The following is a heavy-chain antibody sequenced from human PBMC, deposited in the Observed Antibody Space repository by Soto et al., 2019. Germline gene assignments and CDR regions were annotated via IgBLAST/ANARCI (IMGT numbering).Heavy chain of an antibody. Sequence: QVQLVQSGAEVKKPGASVKVSCKASGYTFTSYGISWVRQAPGQGLEWMGWISAYNGNTNYAQKLQGRVTMTTDTSTSTAYMELRSLRSDDTAVYYCARDLGYSGYDSGSPSTGQTYWGQGTLVTVSS. J-gene: IGHJ4*02. V-gene: IGHV1-18*04. D-gene: IGHD5-12*01. CDR1: GYTFTSYG. CDR2: ISAYNGNT. CDR3: ARDLGYSGYDSGSPSTGQTY.